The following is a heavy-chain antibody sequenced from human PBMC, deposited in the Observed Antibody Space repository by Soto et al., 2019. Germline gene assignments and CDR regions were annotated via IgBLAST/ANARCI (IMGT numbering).Heavy chain of an antibody. Sequence: EVQLVESGGGLVQPGMSLRLSCAVSGFTFDDYAMHWVRQAPGKGLEWVSGISWNSGNIGYADSVKGRFIVSRDNAKNFLYLQMNSLRPEDTALYYCARVPYTNHGEYYYRMDVWGQGTTVTVSS. CDR2: ISWNSGNI. V-gene: IGHV3-9*01. D-gene: IGHD4-4*01. CDR1: GFTFDDYA. J-gene: IGHJ6*02. CDR3: ARVPYTNHGEYYYRMDV.